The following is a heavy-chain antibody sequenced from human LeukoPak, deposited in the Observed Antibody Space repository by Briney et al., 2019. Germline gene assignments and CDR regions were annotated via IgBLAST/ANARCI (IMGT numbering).Heavy chain of an antibody. V-gene: IGHV4-30-2*01. CDR1: GGSISSGGYS. Sequence: SETLSLTCAVSGGSISSGGYSWSWIRQPPGKGLEWIGYIYHSGSTYYNPSLKSRVTISVDTSKNQFSLKLSSVTAADTAVYYCANTAAADPEYFQHWGQGTLVTVSS. CDR3: ANTAAADPEYFQH. D-gene: IGHD6-13*01. J-gene: IGHJ1*01. CDR2: IYHSGST.